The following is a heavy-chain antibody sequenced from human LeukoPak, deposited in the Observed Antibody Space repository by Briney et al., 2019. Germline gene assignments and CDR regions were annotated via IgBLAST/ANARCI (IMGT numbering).Heavy chain of an antibody. D-gene: IGHD5-18*01. Sequence: SETLSLTCSVSGASISSSSYYWGWIRQPPGKGLEWIGSVYYSGSTYYNPSLKSRVTISVDTSKNQFSLKLSSVTAADTAVYYCARVRIQLWLPKYYFDYWGQGTLVTVSS. J-gene: IGHJ4*02. V-gene: IGHV4-39*07. CDR1: GASISSSSYY. CDR3: ARVRIQLWLPKYYFDY. CDR2: VYYSGST.